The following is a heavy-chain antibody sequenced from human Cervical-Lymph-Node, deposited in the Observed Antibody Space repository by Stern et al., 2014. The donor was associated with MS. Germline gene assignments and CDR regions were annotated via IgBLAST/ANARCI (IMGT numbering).Heavy chain of an antibody. CDR1: GFTFSNYW. CDR2: IKTGGSEK. D-gene: IGHD1-7*01. V-gene: IGHV3-7*01. Sequence: EVQLVQSGGGLVQPGESLRLSCAVSGFTFSNYWMTWVRQAPGKGLEWVASIKTGGSEKSYVASVQGRFTISADKAKTSLYLQMNSLRAEDTAVYYCARAVRELGTWGQGTLVTVSS. CDR3: ARAVRELGT. J-gene: IGHJ5*02.